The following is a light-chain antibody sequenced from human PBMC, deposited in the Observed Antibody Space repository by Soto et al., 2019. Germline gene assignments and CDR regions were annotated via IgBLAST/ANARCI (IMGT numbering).Light chain of an antibody. Sequence: QSVLTQPPSVSGAPGQRVTISCTGSSSNTGAGYDVHWYQQLPGTAPKLLIYGNTNRPSGVPDRFSGSKSGTSASLAITGLQAEDEADYYCQSFDSRLSGSVFGGGTKVTVL. CDR1: SSNTGAGYD. CDR2: GNT. V-gene: IGLV1-40*01. J-gene: IGLJ3*02. CDR3: QSFDSRLSGSV.